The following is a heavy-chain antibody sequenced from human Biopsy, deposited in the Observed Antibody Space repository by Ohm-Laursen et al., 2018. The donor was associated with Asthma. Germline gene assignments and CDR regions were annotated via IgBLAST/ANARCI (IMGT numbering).Heavy chain of an antibody. CDR3: AREGVAGTHIED. Sequence: SLRLSCAASGFTFSDYYMSWIRQAPGKGLEWISYINGKSNSIEYADSVKGRFTISRDNAKNSLYLQMNSLRAEDTAVYYCAREGVAGTHIEDWGQGTLVIVSA. D-gene: IGHD6-19*01. V-gene: IGHV3-11*04. CDR1: GFTFSDYY. J-gene: IGHJ4*02. CDR2: INGKSNSI.